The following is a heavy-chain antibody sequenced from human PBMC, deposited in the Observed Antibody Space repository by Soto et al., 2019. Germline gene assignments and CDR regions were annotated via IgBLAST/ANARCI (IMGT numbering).Heavy chain of an antibody. Sequence: ASVEVSCKASGYTFTSYAMHWVRQAPGQRLEWMGWINAGNGNTKYSQKFQGRVTITRDTSASTAYMELSSLRSEDTAVYYCARDLGGWYSYYYYGMDVWGQGTTVTVSS. V-gene: IGHV1-3*01. CDR2: INAGNGNT. D-gene: IGHD6-19*01. J-gene: IGHJ6*02. CDR3: ARDLGGWYSYYYYGMDV. CDR1: GYTFTSYA.